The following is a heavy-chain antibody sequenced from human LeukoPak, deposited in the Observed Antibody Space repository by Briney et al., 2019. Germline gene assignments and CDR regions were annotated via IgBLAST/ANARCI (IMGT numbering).Heavy chain of an antibody. D-gene: IGHD3-10*01. Sequence: GGSLRLSCAASGFIFSKSSMLWFRQAPGKGLEWGSYISIGSSPYTYYADSLKGRFTISRDNAKNSVCLQMTSLRPEDTAVYYCASYTLWYGDSWGQGTLVTVSS. V-gene: IGHV3-21*06. CDR3: ASYTLWYGDS. CDR1: GFIFSKSS. J-gene: IGHJ4*02. CDR2: ISIGSSPYT.